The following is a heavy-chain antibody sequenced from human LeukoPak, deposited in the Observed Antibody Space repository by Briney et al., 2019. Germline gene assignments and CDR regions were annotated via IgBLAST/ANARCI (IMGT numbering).Heavy chain of an antibody. J-gene: IGHJ4*02. CDR3: ARDRMGYSGYVLDY. CDR1: GFTFSSYW. D-gene: IGHD5-12*01. Sequence: GGSLRLSCAASGFTFSSYWMSWVRQAPGTGLEWVANIKQDGSEKYYVDSVKGRFTISRDNAKNSLYLQMNSLRAEDTAVYYCARDRMGYSGYVLDYWGQGTLVTVSS. V-gene: IGHV3-7*01. CDR2: IKQDGSEK.